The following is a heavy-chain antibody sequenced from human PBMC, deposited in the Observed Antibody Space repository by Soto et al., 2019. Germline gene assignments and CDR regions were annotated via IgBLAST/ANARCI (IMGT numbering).Heavy chain of an antibody. CDR3: AADRTYCGGDCYVD. CDR2: IVVGSGNT. D-gene: IGHD2-21*02. Sequence: QMQLVQCGPEVKKPGTSVKVSCKASGFTFTSYAVRWVRQAHGQRLEWIGWIVVGSGNTNYAQKFQERVTITRDMSTSTAYMELSSLRSDDTAAYYCAADRTYCGGDCYVDWGQGTLVTVSS. CDR1: GFTFTSYA. J-gene: IGHJ4*02. V-gene: IGHV1-58*01.